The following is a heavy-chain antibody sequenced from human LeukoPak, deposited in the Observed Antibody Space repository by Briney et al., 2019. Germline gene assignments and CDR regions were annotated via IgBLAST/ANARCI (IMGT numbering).Heavy chain of an antibody. V-gene: IGHV3-11*01. CDR3: ARDIGGTNIAARPHYFDY. CDR1: GFTFSNYY. D-gene: IGHD6-6*01. Sequence: GGSLRLSCAASGFTFSNYYMSWIRQAPGKGLEWVSYISSSGSTIYYADSVKGRFTISRDNAKNSMYMQMNSLRAEDTAVYYCARDIGGTNIAARPHYFDYWGQGTLVTVSS. CDR2: ISSSGSTI. J-gene: IGHJ4*02.